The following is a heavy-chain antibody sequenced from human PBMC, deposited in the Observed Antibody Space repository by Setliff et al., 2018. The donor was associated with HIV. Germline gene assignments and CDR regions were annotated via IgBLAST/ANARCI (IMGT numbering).Heavy chain of an antibody. D-gene: IGHD6-13*01. J-gene: IGHJ5*02. CDR2: IYYSGST. CDR1: GGSISSSIYY. V-gene: IGHV4-39*07. Sequence: SETLSLTCTVSGGSISSSIYYWGWIRQPPGKGLEWIGSIYYSGSTYYNPSLKSRVTISVDTSRNQFSLKLNSVTAADTAVYYCARGEQLVNNWFDPWGQGTLVTVSS. CDR3: ARGEQLVNNWFDP.